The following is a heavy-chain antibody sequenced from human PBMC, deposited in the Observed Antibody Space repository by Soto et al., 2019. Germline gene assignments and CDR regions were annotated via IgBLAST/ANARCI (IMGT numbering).Heavy chain of an antibody. V-gene: IGHV3-33*01. J-gene: IGHJ6*02. CDR3: ARDASISYGSGSYLVRATVRYYGMDV. CDR1: GFTFSSYG. CDR2: IWYDGSNK. Sequence: QVQLVESGGGVVQPGRSLRLSCAASGFTFSSYGMHWVRQAPGKGLEWVAVIWYDGSNKYYADSVKGRFTISRDNSKNTLYLQMNSLRAEDTAVYYCARDASISYGSGSYLVRATVRYYGMDVWGQGTTVTVSS. D-gene: IGHD3-10*01.